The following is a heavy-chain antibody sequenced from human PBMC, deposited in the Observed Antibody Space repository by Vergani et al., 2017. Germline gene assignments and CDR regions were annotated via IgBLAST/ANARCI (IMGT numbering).Heavy chain of an antibody. CDR1: GFTFDDYA. J-gene: IGHJ4*02. D-gene: IGHD6-19*01. CDR2: ISWNSGSI. V-gene: IGHV3-9*01. CDR3: ALSGTSSGFDY. Sequence: EVQLVESGGGLVQPGRSLRLSCAASGFTFDDYAMHWVRQAPGKGLEWVSGISWNSGSIGYVDSVKGRFTISRDNAKNSLYLQMNSLRAEDTAVYYCALSGTSSGFDYWGQGTLVTVSS.